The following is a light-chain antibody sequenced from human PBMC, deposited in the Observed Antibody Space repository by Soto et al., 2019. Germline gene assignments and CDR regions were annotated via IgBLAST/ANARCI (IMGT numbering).Light chain of an antibody. CDR2: DVT. J-gene: IGLJ1*01. Sequence: QSALTQPASVSGSPGQSITISCTGTSSDVGGFNYVSWYQQHPGKAHKLMIYDVTNRPSGVSYRFSGSKSGNTASLTISGLQAEDGADYYCNSYTSSSTYGFGTGTKVTVL. CDR1: SSDVGGFNY. CDR3: NSYTSSSTYG. V-gene: IGLV2-14*03.